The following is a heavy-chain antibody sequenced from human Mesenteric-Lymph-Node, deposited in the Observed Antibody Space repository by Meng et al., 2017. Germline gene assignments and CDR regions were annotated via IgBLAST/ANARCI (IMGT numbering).Heavy chain of an antibody. J-gene: IGHJ3*02. CDR1: GGSFSNYA. CDR3: ARVPGSDSFYAFDI. Sequence: SVKVSCKASGGSFSNYAISWVRQAPGQGLEWMGGIIPIFGTANYAQKFQGRVTMTRDTSTSTVYMELSSLRSEDTAVYYCARVPGSDSFYAFDIWGQGTMVTVSS. V-gene: IGHV1-69*05. D-gene: IGHD2-15*01. CDR2: IIPIFGTA.